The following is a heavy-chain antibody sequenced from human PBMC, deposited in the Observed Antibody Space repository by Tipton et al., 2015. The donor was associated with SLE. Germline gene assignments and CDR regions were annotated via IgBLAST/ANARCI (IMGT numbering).Heavy chain of an antibody. CDR3: TRGNVISWFGP. CDR1: GGSIGSFY. Sequence: TLSLTCAVYGGSIGSFYWSWIRQPPGKGLEWIGYIYYSGSTNYNPSLKSRVTISVDTSKNQFSLKLSSVTAADTAVYYCTRGNVISWFGPWGRGTLVTVSS. CDR2: IYYSGST. V-gene: IGHV4-59*12. D-gene: IGHD4-11*01. J-gene: IGHJ5*02.